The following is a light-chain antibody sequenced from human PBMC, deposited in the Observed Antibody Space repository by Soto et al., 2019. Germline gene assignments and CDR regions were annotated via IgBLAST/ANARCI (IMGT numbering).Light chain of an antibody. CDR1: SSDVGTYNL. CDR2: EVS. Sequence: QSALTQPASVSGSPGQSITISCTGTSSDVGTYNLVSWYQQHPGKAPKLMIYEVSERPSGVSNRFSGSKSGNTASLTISGLQAEDEADYYCCSYAGSSTLYVFGTGTKVTRP. V-gene: IGLV2-23*02. J-gene: IGLJ1*01. CDR3: CSYAGSSTLYV.